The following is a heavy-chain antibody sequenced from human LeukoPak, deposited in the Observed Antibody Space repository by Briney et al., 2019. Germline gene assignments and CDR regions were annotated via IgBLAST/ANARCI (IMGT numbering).Heavy chain of an antibody. J-gene: IGHJ3*02. CDR1: GYTFPNYW. D-gene: IGHD3-10*01. V-gene: IGHV5-51*01. CDR3: ARGSTNAFDI. Sequence: GESLKISFKGSGYTFPNYWIGWVRQMPGKGREWMGIIYPGDSDTRYSPSFQGQVTISADKSISTAYLQWSSLKASDTAMYYCARGSTNAFDIWGQGTLVTVSS. CDR2: IYPGDSDT.